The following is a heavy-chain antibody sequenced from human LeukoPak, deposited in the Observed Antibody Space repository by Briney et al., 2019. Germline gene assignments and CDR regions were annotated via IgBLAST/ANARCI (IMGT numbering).Heavy chain of an antibody. Sequence: GGSLRLSCAASGFTFSSYAMSWVRQAPGKGLEWVSAISGSGGSTYYADSVKGRFTISRDNSKNTLYLQMNSLRAEDTAVYYCAKAAITMIVVGGYYFDYWGQGTLVTVSP. CDR2: ISGSGGST. CDR3: AKAAITMIVVGGYYFDY. D-gene: IGHD3-22*01. V-gene: IGHV3-23*01. J-gene: IGHJ4*02. CDR1: GFTFSSYA.